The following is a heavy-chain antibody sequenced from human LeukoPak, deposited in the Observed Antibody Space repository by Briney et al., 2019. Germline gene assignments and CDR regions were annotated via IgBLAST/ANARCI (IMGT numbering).Heavy chain of an antibody. V-gene: IGHV3-23*01. CDR3: AKAVRSMVTGGGYFDS. D-gene: IGHD3-10*01. J-gene: IGHJ4*02. CDR2: LSGGGDSR. CDR1: GFAFSNYA. Sequence: GGSLRLSCAASGFAFSNYAMSWVRQAPGKGLEWVSSLSGGGDSRYYADSVMGRFTISRDNSKNTLYLRMNSLRAEDTAVYYCAKAVRSMVTGGGYFDSWGQGTLVTVSS.